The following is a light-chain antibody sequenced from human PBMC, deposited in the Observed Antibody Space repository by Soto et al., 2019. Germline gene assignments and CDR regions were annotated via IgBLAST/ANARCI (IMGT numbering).Light chain of an antibody. CDR2: GAS. Sequence: ESVLTQAAGTLSLSPGERATLSCRASQSVSSSYLAWYQQKPGQAPRLLIYGASSRATGIPDRFSGSGSGTDFTLTISRLEPEDFAVYFCQHYGNSPPFTFGQGTKVDIK. V-gene: IGKV3-20*01. J-gene: IGKJ2*01. CDR1: QSVSSSY. CDR3: QHYGNSPPFT.